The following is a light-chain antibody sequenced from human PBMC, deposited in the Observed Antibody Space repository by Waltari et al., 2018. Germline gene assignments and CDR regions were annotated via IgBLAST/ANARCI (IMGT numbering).Light chain of an antibody. CDR2: GAS. CDR1: QSISSY. J-gene: IGKJ4*01. Sequence: DIQMTQFPSSLSASVGDRVTITCRASQSISSYLNWYQQKPGKAPELLIYGASSLQSGVPSRFSGSGSGTDFTLTISSLQPEDFANHYCQQIYSAPRAFGGGTKVEIK. V-gene: IGKV1-39*01. CDR3: QQIYSAPRA.